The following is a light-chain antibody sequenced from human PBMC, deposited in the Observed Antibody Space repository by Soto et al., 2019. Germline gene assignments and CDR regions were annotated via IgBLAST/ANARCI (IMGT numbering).Light chain of an antibody. Sequence: QSALTQPASVSGSPGQSITISCTGTSSDVGGYNYVSWYQQHPGKAPKLMIYEVSNRPSGVSNRFSGSKSGNTASLTISGLQDEDEADYYCSSYTSSSLVVIGGGTKLAVL. CDR3: SSYTSSSLVV. CDR1: SSDVGGYNY. J-gene: IGLJ2*01. CDR2: EVS. V-gene: IGLV2-14*01.